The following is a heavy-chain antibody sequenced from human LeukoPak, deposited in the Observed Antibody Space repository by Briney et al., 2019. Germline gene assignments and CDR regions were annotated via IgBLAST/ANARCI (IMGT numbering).Heavy chain of an antibody. Sequence: GASVKVSCKVSGYTLTELSMHWVRQAPGKGLEWMGGFDPEDGETIYAQKFQGRVTITADESTSTAYMELSSLRSEDTAVYYCARAETTEHPYYYYMDVWGKGTTVTVSS. D-gene: IGHD4-17*01. CDR3: ARAETTEHPYYYYMDV. CDR2: FDPEDGET. J-gene: IGHJ6*03. CDR1: GYTLTELS. V-gene: IGHV1-24*01.